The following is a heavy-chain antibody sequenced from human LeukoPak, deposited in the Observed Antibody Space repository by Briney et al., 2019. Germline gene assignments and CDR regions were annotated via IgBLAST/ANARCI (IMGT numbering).Heavy chain of an antibody. Sequence: EAGVKVSYMASLYTFTDYYMLWVRQAPRDGREGVGGINSNTAGTNYAKKFQGRVTMTRDTSISTANVELSRLRYDATAVSYCARELEYQLLSPHMDVWGQGTTVTVSS. V-gene: IGHV1-2*02. J-gene: IGHJ6*02. CDR3: ARELEYQLLSPHMDV. CDR1: LYTFTDYY. CDR2: INSNTAGT. D-gene: IGHD2-2*01.